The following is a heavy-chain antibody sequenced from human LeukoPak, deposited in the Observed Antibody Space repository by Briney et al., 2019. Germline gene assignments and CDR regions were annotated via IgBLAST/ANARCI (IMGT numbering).Heavy chain of an antibody. J-gene: IGHJ4*02. CDR1: GFTFSGYY. CDR3: ARVTMIVGEFDY. V-gene: IGHV3-11*06. D-gene: IGHD3-22*01. CDR2: ISSTGSST. Sequence: GGSLRLSCAASGFTFSGYYMSWIRQAPGKGLEWVSYISSTGSSTNQADSVKGRFTISRDNAKNSLYLQMNSLRAEDTAVYCCARVTMIVGEFDYWGQGTLVTVSS.